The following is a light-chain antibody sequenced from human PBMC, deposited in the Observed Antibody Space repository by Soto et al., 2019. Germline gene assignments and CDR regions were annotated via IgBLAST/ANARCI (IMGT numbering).Light chain of an antibody. CDR1: SSDVGGYKY. V-gene: IGLV2-8*01. CDR2: EVH. CDR3: SSYGGTNNLL. Sequence: QSALTQPPSASGSPGQSVTIFCTGTSSDVGGYKYVSWYQQHPGKAPKLMIFEVHKRPSGVPDRFSGSKSGNTASLTVSGLQAEDEADYYCSSYGGTNNLLFGGGTQLTVL. J-gene: IGLJ2*01.